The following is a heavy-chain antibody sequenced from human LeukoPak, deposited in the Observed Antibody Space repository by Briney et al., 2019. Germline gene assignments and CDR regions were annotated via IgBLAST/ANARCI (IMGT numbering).Heavy chain of an antibody. Sequence: AGTLRLSCAASGFIFSNYGMHWVRQAPGKGLEWVAVIWFDGSNHYHADPVKGRFTISRDNSNNTLYLQISSLRAEDTSLYYCARDDFAGDSSGYIDYWGQGTLVTVSS. CDR3: ARDDFAGDSSGYIDY. D-gene: IGHD3-22*01. V-gene: IGHV3-33*01. CDR1: GFIFSNYG. J-gene: IGHJ4*02. CDR2: IWFDGSNH.